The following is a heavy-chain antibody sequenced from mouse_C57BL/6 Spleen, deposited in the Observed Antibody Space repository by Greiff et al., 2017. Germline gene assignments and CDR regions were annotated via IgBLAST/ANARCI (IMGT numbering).Heavy chain of an antibody. D-gene: IGHD3-2*02. V-gene: IGHV1-19*01. CDR1: GYTFTDYY. CDR3: ARGGQLRLDMDY. CDR2: INPYNGGT. J-gene: IGHJ4*01. Sequence: VQLQQSGPVLVKPGASVKMSCKASGYTFTDYYMNWVKQSHGKSLEWIGVINPYNGGTSYNQKFKGKATLTVDKSSSTAYMELNSLTSEDSAVYYCARGGQLRLDMDYWGQGTSVTVSS.